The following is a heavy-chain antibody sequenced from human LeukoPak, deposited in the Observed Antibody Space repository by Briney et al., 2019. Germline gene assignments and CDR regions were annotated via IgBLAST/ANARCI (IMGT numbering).Heavy chain of an antibody. D-gene: IGHD6-6*01. CDR2: IVVGNGDT. Sequence: GTSVKVSCKTSGFTFTNSPVQWVRQARGQRLEWIGWIVVGNGDTKYAQKFQERVTITRDMSTSTAYMELSSLRSEDTAVYYCVAGLSSASGDYYYGMDVWGQGTTVTVSS. V-gene: IGHV1-58*01. CDR3: VAGLSSASGDYYYGMDV. J-gene: IGHJ6*02. CDR1: GFTFTNSP.